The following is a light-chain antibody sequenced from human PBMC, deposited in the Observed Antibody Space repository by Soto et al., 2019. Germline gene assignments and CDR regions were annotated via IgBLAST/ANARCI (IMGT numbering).Light chain of an antibody. CDR3: AAWDDSLNAWV. V-gene: IGLV1-44*01. CDR2: SNS. Sequence: QSVMTQPPSASGTPGQRVTISCSGSNSNIGSNTVNWYQHLPGTAPKLFIYSNSQRPSGVPDRFSASKSGTSASLAISGLQSEDEADYYCAAWDDSLNAWVFGGGTKLTVL. J-gene: IGLJ3*02. CDR1: NSNIGSNT.